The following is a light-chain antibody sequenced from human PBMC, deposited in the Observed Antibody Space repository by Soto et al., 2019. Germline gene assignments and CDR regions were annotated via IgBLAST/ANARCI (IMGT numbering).Light chain of an antibody. CDR3: HQYGISPPT. V-gene: IGKV3-20*01. Sequence: EVVFTQSPGTLSLSPGERATLSFRAGQSVSGSDLAWYQQKPGQAPRLLISGVSIRATGTPDRFSGSESGTDFTLTISSLEPEDFAVFYCHQYGISPPTFGPGTKVDIK. J-gene: IGKJ1*01. CDR2: GVS. CDR1: QSVSGSD.